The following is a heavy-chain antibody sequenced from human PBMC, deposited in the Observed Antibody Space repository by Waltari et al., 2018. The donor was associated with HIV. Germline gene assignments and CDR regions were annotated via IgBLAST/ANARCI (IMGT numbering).Heavy chain of an antibody. CDR2: IANDGSKK. Sequence: QVQLVESGGGVVHPGKSLSLSCQASGFTFSNFGMHWVRQAPGKGLEWVELIANDGSKKYYADSVKGRFTISRANSKNTLYLQMNSLRPDDTAVYYCVRALGDYWGQGTLVTISS. CDR1: GFTFSNFG. J-gene: IGHJ4*02. D-gene: IGHD7-27*01. V-gene: IGHV3-30-3*01. CDR3: VRALGDY.